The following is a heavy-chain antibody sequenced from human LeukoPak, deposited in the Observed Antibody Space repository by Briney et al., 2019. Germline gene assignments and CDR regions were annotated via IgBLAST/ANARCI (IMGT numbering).Heavy chain of an antibody. Sequence: PGGSLRLSCAASGCTFSSYAMHWVRQAPGKGLEWVAVILYDGSNKYYADSVKGRFTISRDNSKNTLYLQMNSLRAEDTAVYYCARGRNAYYYYGMDVWGKGTTVTVSS. CDR1: GCTFSSYA. J-gene: IGHJ6*04. CDR3: ARGRNAYYYYGMDV. CDR2: ILYDGSNK. V-gene: IGHV3-30*04.